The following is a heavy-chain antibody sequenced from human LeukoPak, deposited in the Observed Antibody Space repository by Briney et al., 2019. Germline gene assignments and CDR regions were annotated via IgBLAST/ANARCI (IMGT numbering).Heavy chain of an antibody. V-gene: IGHV4-34*01. CDR2: INHSGST. D-gene: IGHD2-2*01. Sequence: PSETLSLTCAVYGGSFSGYYWSWIRQPPGKGLEWIGEINHSGSTNYNPSLKSRVTISVDTSKNQFFLKLSSVTAADTAVYYCARGERGYIVVVPAARAYFDYWGQGTLVTVSS. J-gene: IGHJ4*02. CDR1: GGSFSGYY. CDR3: ARGERGYIVVVPAARAYFDY.